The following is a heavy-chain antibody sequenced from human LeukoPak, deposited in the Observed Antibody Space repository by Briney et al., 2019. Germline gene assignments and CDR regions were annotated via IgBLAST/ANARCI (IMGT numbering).Heavy chain of an antibody. CDR2: ITDIGKNT. V-gene: IGHV3-23*01. J-gene: IGHJ4*02. CDR1: GFTFCNYA. Sequence: GGSLRLSFAASGFTFCNYAMAWVRQSPGKGLEWVSCITDIGKNTYHTDSVKGRFTISRDNSKNTLSLQMNSLRVEDTAVYYCAKATQRYCAGGTCYPLDYWGQGTLVTVSS. D-gene: IGHD2-8*02. CDR3: AKATQRYCAGGTCYPLDY.